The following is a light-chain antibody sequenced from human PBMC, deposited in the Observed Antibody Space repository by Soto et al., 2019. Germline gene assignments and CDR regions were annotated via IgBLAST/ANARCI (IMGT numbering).Light chain of an antibody. J-gene: IGKJ1*01. CDR2: GAS. V-gene: IGKV3-20*01. CDR3: QQYDSSPKT. CDR1: QSVSSSY. Sequence: IVLTQSPGTLSLSPGEIATLSFSASQSVSSSYLAWYQQKPGQAPRLLIYGASSRATGIPDRFSGSGSGTDFTLTISRLETEDFAVYYCQQYDSSPKTFGQGTKVDIK.